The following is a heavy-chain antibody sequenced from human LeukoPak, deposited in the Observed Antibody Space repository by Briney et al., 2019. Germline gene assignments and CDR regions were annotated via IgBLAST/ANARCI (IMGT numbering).Heavy chain of an antibody. D-gene: IGHD6-19*01. Sequence: SETPSLTCAVYGGSFSGYYWSWIRQPPGKGLEWIGEINHSGSTNYNPSLKSRVTISVDTSKNQFSLKLSSVTAADTAVYFCAKYGNSGWVIDNWGQGTLVTVSS. CDR3: AKYGNSGWVIDN. CDR1: GGSFSGYY. J-gene: IGHJ4*02. V-gene: IGHV4-34*01. CDR2: INHSGST.